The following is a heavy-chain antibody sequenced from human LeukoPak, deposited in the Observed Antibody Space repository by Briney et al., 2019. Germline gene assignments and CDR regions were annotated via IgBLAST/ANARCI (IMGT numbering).Heavy chain of an antibody. CDR1: GGSFSGYY. V-gene: IGHV4-34*01. D-gene: IGHD2-21*02. Sequence: PSETLSLTCAVYGGSFSGYYWSWIRQPPGKGLEWIGEINHSGSTNYNPSLKSRVTISVDTSKNQFSLKLSSVTAADTAVYYCARGPTYCGGDCYSQYFQHWGQGTLVTVSS. J-gene: IGHJ1*01. CDR3: ARGPTYCGGDCYSQYFQH. CDR2: INHSGST.